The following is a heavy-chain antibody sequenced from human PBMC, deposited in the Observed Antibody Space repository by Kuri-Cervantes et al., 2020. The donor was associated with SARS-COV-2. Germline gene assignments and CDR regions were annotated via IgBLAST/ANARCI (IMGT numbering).Heavy chain of an antibody. CDR1: GFTFSSYS. V-gene: IGHV3-21*01. CDR3: ARDPYNWNRYYFDY. Sequence: LTCAASGFTFSSYSMNWVRQAPGKGLEWVSSISSSSSYIYYADSVKGRFTISRDNAKNSLYLQMNSLRAEDTAVYYCARDPYNWNRYYFDYWGQGTLVTVSS. CDR2: ISSSSSYI. J-gene: IGHJ4*02. D-gene: IGHD1-20*01.